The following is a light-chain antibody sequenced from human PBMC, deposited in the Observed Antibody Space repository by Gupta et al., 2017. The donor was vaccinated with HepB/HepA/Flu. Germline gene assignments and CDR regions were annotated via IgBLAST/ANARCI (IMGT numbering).Light chain of an antibody. CDR3: QQRSTWPPT. J-gene: IGKJ4*01. CDR2: DAF. V-gene: IGKV3-11*01. Sequence: PGERATLSCRASQTIRTYGGWYQQKPGQAPSLIIYDAFNWSSGIPARFSGSGSGTDFTLTISGLEPEDFAVYYCQQRSTWPPTFGAGTKLEIK. CDR1: QTIRTY.